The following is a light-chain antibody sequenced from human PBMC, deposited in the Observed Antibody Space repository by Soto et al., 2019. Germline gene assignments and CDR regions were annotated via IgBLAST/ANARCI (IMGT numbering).Light chain of an antibody. Sequence: DIQMTQSPSSLSASVGDRVTITCRASQSISSYLNWYQQKPGKAPKVLISGASSLQSGLPLRFSGSGSGTDFTLTISSLQSEDFASYYCQQSHSTPLTFGGGTKVEIK. V-gene: IGKV1-39*01. CDR2: GAS. CDR1: QSISSY. CDR3: QQSHSTPLT. J-gene: IGKJ4*01.